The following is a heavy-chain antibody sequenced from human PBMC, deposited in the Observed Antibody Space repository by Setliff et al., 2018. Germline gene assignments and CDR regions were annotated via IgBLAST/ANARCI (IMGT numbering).Heavy chain of an antibody. V-gene: IGHV1-3*01. CDR2: INSGNGNT. CDR1: GYTFTNYA. D-gene: IGHD3-3*01. CDR3: ARVPRLEWLLPTFDS. Sequence: GASVKVSCKASGYTFTNYAIHWVRQAPGQRLEWMGWINSGNGNTKYSQEFQGRVTITRDTSASTAYMELRSLRSDDTAVYYCARVPRLEWLLPTFDSWGQGTLVTVSS. J-gene: IGHJ4*02.